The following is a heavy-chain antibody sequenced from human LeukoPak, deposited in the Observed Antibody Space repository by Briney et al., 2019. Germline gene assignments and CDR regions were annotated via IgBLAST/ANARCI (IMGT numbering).Heavy chain of an antibody. CDR2: IYYAGAT. D-gene: IGHD5-18*01. Sequence: PSETLSLTCTLPVRSISSYYWSWIRLPPGKGLEWIGYIYYAGATYNNPSLKSRVTISLDTSKNQFSLKLSSVTAADAAVYYCARAGYSYGTGYYFDYWGQGALVTVSS. V-gene: IGHV4-59*01. J-gene: IGHJ4*02. CDR1: VRSISSYY. CDR3: ARAGYSYGTGYYFDY.